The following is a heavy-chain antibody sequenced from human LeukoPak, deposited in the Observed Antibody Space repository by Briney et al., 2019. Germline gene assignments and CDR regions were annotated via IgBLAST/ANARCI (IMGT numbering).Heavy chain of an antibody. Sequence: ASVKVSCKASGYTFTGYYMYWVRQAPGQGLQWMGWINPNSGGTNYAKKFQGRVTMTRDTSISTAYMELSKLRSDDTAVYNCARVLSGYPTAFDIWGQGTMVTVSS. D-gene: IGHD3-22*01. CDR3: ARVLSGYPTAFDI. CDR2: INPNSGGT. V-gene: IGHV1-2*02. CDR1: GYTFTGYY. J-gene: IGHJ3*02.